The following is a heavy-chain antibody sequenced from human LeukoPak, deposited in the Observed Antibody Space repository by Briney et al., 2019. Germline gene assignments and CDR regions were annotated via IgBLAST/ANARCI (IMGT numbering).Heavy chain of an antibody. V-gene: IGHV3-53*01. CDR2: IYSGGDT. CDR1: GFTVTDNY. J-gene: IGHJ4*02. CDR3: AVLTYQLLDYYFDY. Sequence: GGSLRLSCAVSGFTVTDNYMSWVRQAPGKGLEWVSVIYSGGDTYYADSVKGRFTISRDNAKNSLYLQMNSLRAEDTAVYYCAVLTYQLLDYYFDYWGQGTLVTVSS. D-gene: IGHD2-2*01.